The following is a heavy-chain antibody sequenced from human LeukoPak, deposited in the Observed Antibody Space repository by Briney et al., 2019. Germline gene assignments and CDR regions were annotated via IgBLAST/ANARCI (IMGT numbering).Heavy chain of an antibody. CDR2: ITSSNYM. J-gene: IGHJ4*02. Sequence: GGSLRLSCAASGFTFSTYSMSWVRRAPGKGLEWVSCITSSNYMYYADSVKGRFTISRDNAKNSLYLQMNSLRAEDTAVYYCVRDGFYSDSSGYPFGYWGQGTLVTVSS. D-gene: IGHD3-22*01. V-gene: IGHV3-69-1*01. CDR3: VRDGFYSDSSGYPFGY. CDR1: GFTFSTYS.